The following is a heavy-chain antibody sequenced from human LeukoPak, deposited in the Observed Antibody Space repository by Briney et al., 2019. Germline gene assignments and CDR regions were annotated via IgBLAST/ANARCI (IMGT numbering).Heavy chain of an antibody. CDR2: INHSGST. CDR3: ARRKGPTGFWFDP. V-gene: IGHV4-34*01. D-gene: IGHD1-14*01. J-gene: IGHJ5*02. CDR1: GGSFSGYY. Sequence: KASETLSLTCAVYGGSFSGYYWSWIRQPPGKGLEWIGEINHSGSTNYNPSLKSRVTISVDTSKNQFSLKLSSVTAADTAVYYCARRKGPTGFWFDPWGQGTLVTVSS.